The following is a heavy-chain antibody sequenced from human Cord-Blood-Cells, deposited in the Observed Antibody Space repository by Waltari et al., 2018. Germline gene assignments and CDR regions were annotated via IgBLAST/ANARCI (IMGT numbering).Heavy chain of an antibody. J-gene: IGHJ4*02. CDR3: ARDGDDSSGYYFDY. V-gene: IGHV4-4*07. CDR2: IYTSGST. CDR1: CRPISRSY. Sequence: QVQLQESGPGLVQPSETLSLTCTVSCRPISRSYWSWIPQPAGKGLEWIGRIYTSGSTNYNPSLKSRVTMSVDTSKNQFSLKLSSVTAADTAVYYCARDGDDSSGYYFDYWGQGTLVTVSS. D-gene: IGHD3-22*01.